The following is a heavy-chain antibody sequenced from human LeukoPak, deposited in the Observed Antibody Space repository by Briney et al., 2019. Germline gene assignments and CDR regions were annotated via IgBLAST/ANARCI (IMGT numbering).Heavy chain of an antibody. CDR3: ASIVPGIAVAGTIDY. CDR1: GGSISSSSYY. Sequence: PSETLSLTCTVSGGSISSSSYYWGWIRQPPGKGLEWIGSIYYSGSTYYNPSLKSRVTISVDTSKNQFSLKLSSVTAADTAVYYCASIVPGIAVAGTIDYWGQGTLVTVSS. J-gene: IGHJ4*02. D-gene: IGHD6-19*01. V-gene: IGHV4-39*07. CDR2: IYYSGST.